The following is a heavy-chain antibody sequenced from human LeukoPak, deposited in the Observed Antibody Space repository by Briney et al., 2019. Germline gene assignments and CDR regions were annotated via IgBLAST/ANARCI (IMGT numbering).Heavy chain of an antibody. Sequence: GASVKVSCKASGYTFTSYDINWVRQATGQGLEWMGWMNPNSGNTGYAQKFQGRVTISRNTSITTSYMKLSSLRSDDTAVYYCAIQTSVTTGSRYFDLWGRGTLVTVSS. CDR1: GYTFTSYD. CDR3: AIQTSVTTGSRYFDL. D-gene: IGHD4-17*01. CDR2: MNPNSGNT. V-gene: IGHV1-8*03. J-gene: IGHJ2*01.